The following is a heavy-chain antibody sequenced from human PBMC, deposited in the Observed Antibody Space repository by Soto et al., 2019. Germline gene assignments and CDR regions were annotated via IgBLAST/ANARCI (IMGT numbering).Heavy chain of an antibody. CDR2: ISAYNGNT. J-gene: IGHJ6*02. CDR3: ARDSGYGDYEAFVDV. D-gene: IGHD4-17*01. CDR1: GYTFTSYG. Sequence: QVQLVQSGAEVKKPGASVKVSCKASGYTFTSYGISWLRQAPGQVLEWMGWISAYNGNTNYAQKLQGRVTMTTDTSTSTAYVELRSLRSDDTAVYYCARDSGYGDYEAFVDVWGQGTTVTVSS. V-gene: IGHV1-18*01.